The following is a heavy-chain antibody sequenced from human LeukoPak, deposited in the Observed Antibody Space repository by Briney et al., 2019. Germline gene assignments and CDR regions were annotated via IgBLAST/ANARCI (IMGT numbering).Heavy chain of an antibody. V-gene: IGHV3-48*02. Sequence: PGGSLRLSCAASGFTFSSYCMNWVRQAPGKGLEWVSYISSSISTIYYTDSVKGRFTISRDNAKNSLYLQMNSLRDEDTAVYYCASGVVFYDSSGSHFEYWGQGTLVTVSS. J-gene: IGHJ4*02. CDR1: GFTFSSYC. D-gene: IGHD3-22*01. CDR2: ISSSISTI. CDR3: ASGVVFYDSSGSHFEY.